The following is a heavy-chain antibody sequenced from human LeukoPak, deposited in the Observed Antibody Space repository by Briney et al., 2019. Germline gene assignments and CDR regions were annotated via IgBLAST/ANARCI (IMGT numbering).Heavy chain of an antibody. CDR2: IYHSGST. J-gene: IGHJ6*03. CDR3: AREVGYYYYMDV. V-gene: IGHV4-38-2*02. Sequence: SETLSRTCSVSGYSISSGYYWGWIREPPGKGLEWIGSIYHSGSTYYNPSLKSRVTISVDTSTKQFSLELSSVTAADTAVYYCAREVGYYYYMDVWGKGTTVTVSS. D-gene: IGHD2-2*01. CDR1: GYSISSGYY.